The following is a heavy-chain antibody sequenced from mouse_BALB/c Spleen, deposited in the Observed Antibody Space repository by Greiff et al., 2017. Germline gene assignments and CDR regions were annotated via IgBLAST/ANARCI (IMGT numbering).Heavy chain of an antibody. CDR2: ILPGSGST. J-gene: IGHJ4*01. CDR1: GYTFSSYW. V-gene: IGHV1-9*01. D-gene: IGHD1-1*01. CDR3: ARGGTVVAYYAMDY. Sequence: QVQLKESGAELMKPGASVKISCKATGYTFSSYWIEWVKQRPGHGLEWIGEILPGSGSTNYNEKFKGKATFTADTSSNTAYMQLSSLTSEDSAVYYCARGGTVVAYYAMDYWGQGTSVTVSS.